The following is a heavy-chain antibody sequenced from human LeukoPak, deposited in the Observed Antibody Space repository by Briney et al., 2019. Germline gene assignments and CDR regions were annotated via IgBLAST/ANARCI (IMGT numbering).Heavy chain of an antibody. CDR3: AKERKYYYDSGGYLFDP. CDR2: ISGSGGST. D-gene: IGHD3-22*01. V-gene: IGHV3-23*01. J-gene: IGHJ5*02. CDR1: GFTFSSYA. Sequence: GGSLRLSCAASGFTFSSYAMSWVRQAPGKGLEWVSAISGSGGSTYYADSVKGRFTISRDNSKNTLYLQMNSLRAEDTAVYYCAKERKYYYDSGGYLFDPWGQGTLVTVSS.